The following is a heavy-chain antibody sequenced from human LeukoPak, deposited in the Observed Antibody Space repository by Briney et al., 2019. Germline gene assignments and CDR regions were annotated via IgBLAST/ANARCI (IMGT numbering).Heavy chain of an antibody. D-gene: IGHD3-10*01. V-gene: IGHV4-4*07. CDR3: ANQGRVPDSFDI. J-gene: IGHJ3*02. Sequence: SETLSLTCSVSGGSIGSYYWSWIRQPAGKGLEWIGRIYTSGSTNYNPSLKSRVIISVDESKNQFSLRLSSVTAADTADYYCANQGRVPDSFDIWGQGTTVTVSS. CDR2: IYTSGST. CDR1: GGSIGSYY.